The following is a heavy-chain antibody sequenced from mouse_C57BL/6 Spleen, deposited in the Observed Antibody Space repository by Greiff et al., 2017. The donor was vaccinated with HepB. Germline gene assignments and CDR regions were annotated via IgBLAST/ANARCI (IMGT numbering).Heavy chain of an antibody. V-gene: IGHV5-16*01. CDR2: INYDGSST. CDR3: ARDDGYYGFSY. D-gene: IGHD2-3*01. CDR1: GFTFSDYY. Sequence: EVMLVESEGGLVQPGSSMKLSCTASGFTFSDYYMAWVRQVPEKGLEWVANINYDGSSTYYLDSLKSRFIISRDNAKNILYLQMSSLKSEDTATYYCARDDGYYGFSYWGQGTLVTVSA. J-gene: IGHJ3*01.